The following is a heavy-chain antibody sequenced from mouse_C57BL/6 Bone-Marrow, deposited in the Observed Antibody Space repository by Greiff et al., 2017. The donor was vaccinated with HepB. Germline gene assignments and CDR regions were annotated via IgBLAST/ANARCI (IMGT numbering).Heavy chain of an antibody. CDR1: GYTFTSYW. D-gene: IGHD1-1*01. Sequence: QVQLQQSGAELVMPGASVKLSCKASGYTFTSYWMHWVKQRPGQGLEWIGEIDPSDSYTNYNQKFKGKSTLTVDKSSSTAYMQLSSLTSEDSAVYYCARLAITTVVATDWYFDVWGTGTTVTVSS. J-gene: IGHJ1*03. CDR2: IDPSDSYT. V-gene: IGHV1-69*01. CDR3: ARLAITTVVATDWYFDV.